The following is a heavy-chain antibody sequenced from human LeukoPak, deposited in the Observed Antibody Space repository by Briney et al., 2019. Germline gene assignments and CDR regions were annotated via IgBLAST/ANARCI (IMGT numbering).Heavy chain of an antibody. CDR3: ARRNPDSSGYYQLGY. J-gene: IGHJ4*02. CDR2: IYYSGST. D-gene: IGHD3-22*01. V-gene: IGHV4-59*08. CDR1: GGSISSYY. Sequence: SETLSLTCTVSGGSISSYYWSWIRQPPGKGLEWIGYIYYSGSTNYNPSLKSRVTISVDTSKNQFSLKLSSVTAADTAVYYCARRNPDSSGYYQLGYWGQGTLVTVSS.